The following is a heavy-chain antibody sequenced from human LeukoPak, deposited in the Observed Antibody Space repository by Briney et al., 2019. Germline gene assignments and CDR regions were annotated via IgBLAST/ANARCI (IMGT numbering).Heavy chain of an antibody. CDR1: GFTFSTTA. J-gene: IGHJ4*02. CDR3: ARAGHYYGSGSYYFDY. Sequence: PGGSLRLSCAASGFTFSTTAMGWVRQAPGKGLEWLSVISGSGDNTVMSGSGENTYYADSVKGRFTISRDNSKNTLYLQMNSLRAEDTAVYYCARAGHYYGSGSYYFDYWGQGTLVTVSS. CDR2: ISGSGDNTVMSGSGENT. D-gene: IGHD3-10*01. V-gene: IGHV3-23*01.